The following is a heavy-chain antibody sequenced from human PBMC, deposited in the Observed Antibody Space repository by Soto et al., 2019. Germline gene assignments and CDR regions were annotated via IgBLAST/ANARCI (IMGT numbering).Heavy chain of an antibody. V-gene: IGHV3-53*02. CDR3: ACTRGSSYDY. J-gene: IGHJ4*02. CDR1: GFTVSGNY. D-gene: IGHD6-6*01. Sequence: EVQLVETAGGLIQPGGSLSIACAASGFTVSGNYMIWVRQAPGKGLEWVSVIYNGGGTYYADSVKGRFTISRDNSKNTLYLQMNSLRAEDTAVYYCACTRGSSYDYWGQGTPVTVSS. CDR2: IYNGGGT.